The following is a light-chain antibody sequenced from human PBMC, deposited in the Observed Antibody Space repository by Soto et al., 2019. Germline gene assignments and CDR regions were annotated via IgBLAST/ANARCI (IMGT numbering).Light chain of an antibody. CDR3: QQYNNWPRT. CDR1: QNLRSS. V-gene: IGKV3-15*01. CDR2: GTS. J-gene: IGKJ1*01. Sequence: EVVLTQSPAALSLSPGERATLSCRASQNLRSSLAWYQQKPGQAPRLLIYGTSTRATGIPARFSGSGSGTDFTLTISSLQFEDFAVYYCQQYNNWPRTFGQGTKVDIK.